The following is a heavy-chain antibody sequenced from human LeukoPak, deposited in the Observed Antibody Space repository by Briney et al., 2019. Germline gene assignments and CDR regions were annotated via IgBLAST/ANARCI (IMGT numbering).Heavy chain of an antibody. D-gene: IGHD4-17*01. Sequence: SETLSLTCTVSGGSISSSSYYWGWIRQPPGKGLEWIGSIYYSGSTYYNPSLKRRVTISVDTSKNQFSLKLSSVTAADTAVYYCARLYGDYGPYYFDYWGQGTLVTVSS. CDR1: GGSISSSSYY. V-gene: IGHV4-39*07. CDR3: ARLYGDYGPYYFDY. CDR2: IYYSGST. J-gene: IGHJ4*02.